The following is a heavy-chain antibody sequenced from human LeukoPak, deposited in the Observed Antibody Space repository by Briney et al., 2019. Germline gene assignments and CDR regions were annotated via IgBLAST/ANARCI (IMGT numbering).Heavy chain of an antibody. CDR1: GGSFSGYY. V-gene: IGHV4-34*01. CDR3: ARGSLPPYNVIVPASRYYHYMDV. D-gene: IGHD2-2*01. J-gene: IGHJ6*03. Sequence: RPSETLSLTCAVYGGSFSGYYWSWLSQPPGKGLEWGGEMNHSGGTHYSPSRRSRVTLSVETSKNQFSLRLISVTAADTAVYYCARGSLPPYNVIVPASRYYHYMDVWGKGTTVTVSS. CDR2: MNHSGGT.